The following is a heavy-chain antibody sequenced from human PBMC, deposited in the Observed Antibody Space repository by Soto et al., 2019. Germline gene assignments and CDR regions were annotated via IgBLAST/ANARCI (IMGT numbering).Heavy chain of an antibody. J-gene: IGHJ4*02. Sequence: GASVKVSCKASGGTFSSYAISWVRQAPGQGLEWMGGIIPIFGTANYAQKFQGRVTITADESTSTAYMELSSRRSEDTAVYYCARGSGDGYNSYYFDYWGQGTLVTVSS. CDR3: ARGSGDGYNSYYFDY. D-gene: IGHD5-12*01. CDR2: IIPIFGTA. CDR1: GGTFSSYA. V-gene: IGHV1-69*13.